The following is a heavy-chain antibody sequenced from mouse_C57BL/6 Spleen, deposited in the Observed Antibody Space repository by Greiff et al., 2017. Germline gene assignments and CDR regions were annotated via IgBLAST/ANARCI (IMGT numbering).Heavy chain of an antibody. CDR2: ISYDGSN. J-gene: IGHJ1*03. CDR1: GYSITSGYY. CDR3: AREGDYYGSSFSYWYFDV. D-gene: IGHD1-1*01. V-gene: IGHV3-6*01. Sequence: EVKLLESGPGLVKPSQSLSLTCSVTGYSITSGYYWNWIRQFPGNKLEWMGYISYDGSNNYNPSLKNRISITRDTSKNQFFLKLNSVTTEDTATYYCAREGDYYGSSFSYWYFDVWGTGTTVTVSS.